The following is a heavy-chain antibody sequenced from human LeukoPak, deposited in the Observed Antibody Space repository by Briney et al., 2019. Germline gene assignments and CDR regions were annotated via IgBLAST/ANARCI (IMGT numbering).Heavy chain of an antibody. CDR2: IYYSGST. D-gene: IGHD3-10*01. CDR3: AREAYGSGEYYYYYYMDV. J-gene: IGHJ6*03. V-gene: IGHV4-59*01. Sequence: SETLSLTCTVSGGSISSYYWSWIRQPPGKGLEWIGYIYYSGSTNYNPSLKSRVTISVDTSKNQFSLKLSSVTAADTAVYYCAREAYGSGEYYYYYYMDVWGKGTTVTISS. CDR1: GGSISSYY.